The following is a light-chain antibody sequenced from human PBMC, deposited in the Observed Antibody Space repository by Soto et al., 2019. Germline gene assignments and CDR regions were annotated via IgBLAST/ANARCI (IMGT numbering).Light chain of an antibody. CDR2: EVS. CDR3: SSYTRSSPYV. V-gene: IGLV2-14*01. Sequence: QSVLTQPASVSGSPGQSITISCSGTSSDVGGYNYVSWYQQHPGKAPKLMIYEVSKRPSGVSDRFSGSKFGNTASLTISGLQAEDEADYYCSSYTRSSPYVFGTGTKVTVL. CDR1: SSDVGGYNY. J-gene: IGLJ1*01.